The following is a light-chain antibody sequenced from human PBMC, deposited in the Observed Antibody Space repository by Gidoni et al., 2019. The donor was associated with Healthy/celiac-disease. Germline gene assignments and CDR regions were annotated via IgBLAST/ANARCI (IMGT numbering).Light chain of an antibody. CDR3: SSYAGSNKPYV. CDR1: SSDVGGYNY. V-gene: IGLV2-8*01. J-gene: IGLJ1*01. CDR2: EVS. Sequence: QSALTQPHSASGSPGQSVTISCTGTSSDVGGYNYVSWYQQHPGKAPQLMIYEVSKLPSAVPDRFSGSKSVYTASLTVSGLQAEDAAASYCSSYAGSNKPYVFGTGTKVTVL.